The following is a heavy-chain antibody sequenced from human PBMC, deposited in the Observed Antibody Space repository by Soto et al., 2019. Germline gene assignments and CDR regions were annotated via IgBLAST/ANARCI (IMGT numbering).Heavy chain of an antibody. V-gene: IGHV3-30*03. CDR3: ARKDCSSTSCYLPSDV. Sequence: GGSLRLSCAASGFTFSSYGMHWVRQAPGKGLEWVAVISYDGSNKYYADSVKGRFTISRDNSKNTLYLQMNSLRAEDTAVYYCARKDCSSTSCYLPSDVWGKGTTVTVSS. CDR1: GFTFSSYG. CDR2: ISYDGSNK. J-gene: IGHJ6*04. D-gene: IGHD2-2*01.